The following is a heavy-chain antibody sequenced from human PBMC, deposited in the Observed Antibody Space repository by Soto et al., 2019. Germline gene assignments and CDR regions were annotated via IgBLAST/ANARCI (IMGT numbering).Heavy chain of an antibody. D-gene: IGHD2-2*03. CDR2: IKQDGGET. V-gene: IGHV3-7*03. Sequence: EMQLEESGGGLVQPGGSRRLSCEASGFSFTNHWMSWVRQAAGKGLEWLANIKQDGGETYYLESVKGRFSISRDNAKDSVYLQMSGLRAEDTAVYYCARHGFHRDALDLWGQGTLVTVSS. CDR3: ARHGFHRDALDL. CDR1: GFSFTNHW. J-gene: IGHJ3*01.